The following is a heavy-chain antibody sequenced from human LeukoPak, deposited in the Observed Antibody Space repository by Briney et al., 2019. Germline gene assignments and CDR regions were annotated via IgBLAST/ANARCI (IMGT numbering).Heavy chain of an antibody. CDR1: GFTFSSYA. V-gene: IGHV3-23*01. J-gene: IGHJ4*02. CDR2: ISGSGGST. CDR3: AKDSELRYFDWLSLYFDY. Sequence: GSLRLSCAASGFTFSSYAMSWVRQAPGKGLEWVSDISGSGGSTYYADSVKGRFTISRDNSKNTLYLQMNSLRAEDTAVYYCAKDSELRYFDWLSLYFDYWGQGTLVTVSS. D-gene: IGHD3-9*01.